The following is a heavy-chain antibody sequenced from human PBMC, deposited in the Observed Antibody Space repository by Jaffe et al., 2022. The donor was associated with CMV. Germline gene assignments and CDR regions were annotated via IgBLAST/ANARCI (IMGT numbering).Heavy chain of an antibody. D-gene: IGHD2-2*01. CDR2: INHSGST. CDR1: GGSFSGYY. Sequence: QVQLQQWGAGLLKPSETLSLTCAVYGGSFSGYYWSWIRQPPGKGLEWIGEINHSGSTNYNPSLKSRVTISVDTSKNQFSLKLSSVTAADTAVYYCARRAIRRCSSTSCLYAGYYYYYMDVWGKGTTVTVSS. V-gene: IGHV4-34*01. J-gene: IGHJ6*03. CDR3: ARRAIRRCSSTSCLYAGYYYYYMDV.